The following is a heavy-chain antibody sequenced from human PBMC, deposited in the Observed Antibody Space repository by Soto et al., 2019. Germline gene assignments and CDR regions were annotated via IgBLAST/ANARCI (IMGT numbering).Heavy chain of an antibody. CDR3: ARRTYVSPPGALGFDY. D-gene: IGHD3-16*01. Sequence: HGESLKISCKTSGYNFNTYWVGWVRQMPGKGLEWMGIIYPDDSDTRYSPSFQGQVTISVDKSITTAYLEWSSLKALDTAIYYCARRTYVSPPGALGFDYWGQGTKVTVSS. V-gene: IGHV5-51*01. CDR1: GYNFNTYW. CDR2: IYPDDSDT. J-gene: IGHJ4*02.